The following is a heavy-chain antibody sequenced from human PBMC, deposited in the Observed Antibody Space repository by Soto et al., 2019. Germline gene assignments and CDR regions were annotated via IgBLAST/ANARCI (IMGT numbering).Heavy chain of an antibody. Sequence: QVQLEQSGAEVKKPGSSVKVSCKASGGTFSSYTISWVRQAPGQGLEWMGRIIPILNIANYAQKFQGRVTITADKSTSTAYMELSSLRSEYTAVYFCARDGSPVVSPAPDWYFDLWGRGTLVTVSS. CDR1: GGTFSSYT. V-gene: IGHV1-69*08. CDR3: ARDGSPVVSPAPDWYFDL. J-gene: IGHJ2*01. CDR2: IIPILNIA. D-gene: IGHD2-15*01.